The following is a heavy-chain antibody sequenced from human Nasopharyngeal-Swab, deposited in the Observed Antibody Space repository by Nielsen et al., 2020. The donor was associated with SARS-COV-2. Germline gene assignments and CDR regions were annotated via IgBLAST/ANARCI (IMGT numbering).Heavy chain of an antibody. Sequence: SLKISCAASGFTFENYAMHWVRQPPGKGLEWVAGITWNSGNKGYAESVQGRLTISRDNAKNSLYLQMNSLRAEDTALYYCAKARRTDTYGFECFDYWGQGTLVTVSS. CDR2: ITWNSGNK. D-gene: IGHD5-18*01. CDR3: AKARRTDTYGFECFDY. V-gene: IGHV3-9*01. J-gene: IGHJ4*02. CDR1: GFTFENYA.